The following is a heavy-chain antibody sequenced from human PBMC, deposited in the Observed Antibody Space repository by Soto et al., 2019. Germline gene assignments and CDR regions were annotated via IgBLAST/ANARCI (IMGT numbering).Heavy chain of an antibody. CDR1: GGTFSSYA. V-gene: IGHV1-69*04. J-gene: IGHJ6*02. CDR3: ARDRAYCGGDCYSGRARYGMDV. Sequence: SVKVSCKASGGTFSSYAISWVRQAPGQGLEWMGRIIPFIGTANYAQKFQGRVTLTADKSTSTAYMELSSLRSEDTAVYYCARDRAYCGGDCYSGRARYGMDVWGQGTTVTVSS. CDR2: IIPFIGTA. D-gene: IGHD2-21*02.